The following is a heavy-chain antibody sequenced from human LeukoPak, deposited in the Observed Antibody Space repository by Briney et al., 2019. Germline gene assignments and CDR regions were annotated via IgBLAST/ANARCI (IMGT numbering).Heavy chain of an antibody. CDR2: ISVRSNYR. Sequence: GGSLTLSCAASGDTFSDFSVNWVRQAPGKGLEWVSYISVRSNYRYYADSVRGRFTISRDDARDSLFLQMNSLRAEDTAVYFCVRLRRNSDRSGYYYYYDYWGQGTLVTVSS. D-gene: IGHD3-22*01. J-gene: IGHJ4*02. V-gene: IGHV3-21*01. CDR1: GDTFSDFS. CDR3: VRLRRNSDRSGYYYYYDY.